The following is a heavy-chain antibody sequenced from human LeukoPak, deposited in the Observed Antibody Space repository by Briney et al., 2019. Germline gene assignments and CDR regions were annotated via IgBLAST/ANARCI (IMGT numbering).Heavy chain of an antibody. CDR1: GYTFTSSD. Sequence: ASVKVSCKASGYTFTSSDINWVRQATGQGLEWMGWMNPNSGNTGYAQKFQGRVTMTRNTAISTAYMELSSLRSEDTAVYYCARGSYYDGSGYYCVNAFDIWGQGTMVTVSS. CDR3: ARGSYYDGSGYYCVNAFDI. J-gene: IGHJ3*02. CDR2: MNPNSGNT. V-gene: IGHV1-8*01. D-gene: IGHD3-22*01.